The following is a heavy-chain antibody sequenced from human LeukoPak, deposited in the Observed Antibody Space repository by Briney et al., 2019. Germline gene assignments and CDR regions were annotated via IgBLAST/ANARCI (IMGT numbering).Heavy chain of an antibody. CDR2: INPSGGST. J-gene: IGHJ4*02. CDR3: ARVDTAMAFDY. D-gene: IGHD5-18*01. CDR1: GYTFTSYY. V-gene: IGHV1-46*01. Sequence: GASVKVSCKASGYTFTSYYMHWVRQAPGQGLEWMGVINPSGGSTSYAQKFQGRVTMTRDTSTSTVYMELSSLRSEDTAVYYCARVDTAMAFDYWGQGTLVTVSS.